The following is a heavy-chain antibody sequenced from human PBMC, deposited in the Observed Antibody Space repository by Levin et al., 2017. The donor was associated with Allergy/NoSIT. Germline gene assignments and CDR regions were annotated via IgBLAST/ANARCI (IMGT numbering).Heavy chain of an antibody. D-gene: IGHD4-17*01. Sequence: NPGGSLRLSCTVSGYSISSGFYWGWIRQPPGTRLEWIGNIYHSGSTYYNPSLKSRVTISVDTSKNQFSLKLTSVTAADTAVYYCARQVGSAVTYDYWGQGTLVTVSS. CDR2: IYHSGST. J-gene: IGHJ4*02. V-gene: IGHV4-38-2*02. CDR3: ARQVGSAVTYDY. CDR1: GYSISSGFY.